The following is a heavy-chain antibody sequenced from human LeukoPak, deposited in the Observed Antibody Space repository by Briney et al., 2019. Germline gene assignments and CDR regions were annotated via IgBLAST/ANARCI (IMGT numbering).Heavy chain of an antibody. D-gene: IGHD1-26*01. CDR1: GGTFSSYA. Sequence: GASVKVSCKASGGTFSSYAISWVRQAPGQGLEWMGGIIPIFGTANYAQKLQGRVTMTTDTSTSTAYMELRSLRSDNTAVYYCARDQGGGQNYNWFDPWGQRTLVTVSS. CDR3: ARDQGGGQNYNWFDP. J-gene: IGHJ5*02. CDR2: IIPIFGTA. V-gene: IGHV1-69*05.